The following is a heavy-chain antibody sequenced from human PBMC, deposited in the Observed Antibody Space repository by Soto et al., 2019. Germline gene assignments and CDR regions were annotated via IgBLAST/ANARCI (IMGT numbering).Heavy chain of an antibody. Sequence: SVKVSCKASGGTSSSYAISWVRQAPGQGLEWMGGIIPIFGTANYAQKFQDRVTITADESTSTAYMELSSLRSEDTAVYYCARDAIAAAGTVWFDPWGQGTLVTVSS. D-gene: IGHD6-13*01. CDR1: GGTSSSYA. V-gene: IGHV1-69*13. CDR2: IIPIFGTA. CDR3: ARDAIAAAGTVWFDP. J-gene: IGHJ5*02.